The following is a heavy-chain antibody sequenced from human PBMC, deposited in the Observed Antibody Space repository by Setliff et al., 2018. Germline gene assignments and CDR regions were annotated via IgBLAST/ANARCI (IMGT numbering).Heavy chain of an antibody. CDR3: ARDTRDKYDSSGYYYAPDY. Sequence: SVKVSCKASGGTFRTDGFSWVRQAPGQGLEWMGRIIPVFRTANYAQKFRGRVTITADEVARTAYMELSTLRSEDTAVYYCARDTRDKYDSSGYYYAPDYWGQGTLVTVSS. V-gene: IGHV1-69*13. CDR1: GGTFRTDG. D-gene: IGHD3-22*01. CDR2: IIPVFRTA. J-gene: IGHJ4*02.